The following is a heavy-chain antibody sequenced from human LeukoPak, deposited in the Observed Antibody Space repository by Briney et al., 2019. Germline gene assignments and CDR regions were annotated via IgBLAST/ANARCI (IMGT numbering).Heavy chain of an antibody. D-gene: IGHD2-21*02. J-gene: IGHJ3*02. CDR1: NFMFSNYD. CDR3: ARDLAYCGGDCYSAAFDI. Sequence: GGSLGLSCAASNFMFSNYDMNWARQAPGKGLEWVAFIRYDGSYKNSAESVQGRFTISRDNAKNSLYLQMNSLRAEDTAVYYCARDLAYCGGDCYSAAFDIWGQGTMVTVSS. CDR2: IRYDGSYK. V-gene: IGHV3-30*02.